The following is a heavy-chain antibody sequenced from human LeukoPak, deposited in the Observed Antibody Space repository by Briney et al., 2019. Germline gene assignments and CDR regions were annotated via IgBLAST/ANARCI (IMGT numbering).Heavy chain of an antibody. V-gene: IGHV4-4*07. D-gene: IGHD6-19*01. CDR1: GGSISSYY. CDR2: IYTSGST. Sequence: ASETLSLTCTGSGGSISSYYWSWIRQPPGKGLEWIVRIYTSGSTNYNPSLKSRVTMSVDTSKNQFSLKLSSGTAVGTAEYCPAREVVVAAAFDSWGQGTPGTVSS. CDR3: AREVVVAAAFDS. J-gene: IGHJ4*02.